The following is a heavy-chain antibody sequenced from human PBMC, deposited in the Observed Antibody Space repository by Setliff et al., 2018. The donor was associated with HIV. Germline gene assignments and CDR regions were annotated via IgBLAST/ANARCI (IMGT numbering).Heavy chain of an antibody. V-gene: IGHV4-39*07. CDR3: ARAAAGTNSFDY. D-gene: IGHD6-13*01. CDR1: GGSISSSSSY. Sequence: PSETLSLTCTVSGGSISSSSSYWGWIRQPPGKGLEWIGEIYHSGSTNYNPSLKSRVTISVDKSKNQFSLKLSSVTAADTAVYYCARAAAGTNSFDYWGQGTLVTVSS. J-gene: IGHJ4*02. CDR2: IYHSGST.